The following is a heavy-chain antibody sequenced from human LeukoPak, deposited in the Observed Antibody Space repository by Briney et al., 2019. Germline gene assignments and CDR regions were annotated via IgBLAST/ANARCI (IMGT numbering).Heavy chain of an antibody. D-gene: IGHD6-13*01. CDR2: IYYSGST. Sequence: KPSETLSLTCTVSGGSISSSSYYWGWIRQPPGKGLGWIGSIYYSGSTYYNPSLKSRVTISVDTSKNQFSLKLSSVTAADTAVYYCASSIAAAGRWDFDYWGQGTLVTVSS. CDR3: ASSIAAAGRWDFDY. V-gene: IGHV4-39*01. CDR1: GGSISSSSYY. J-gene: IGHJ4*02.